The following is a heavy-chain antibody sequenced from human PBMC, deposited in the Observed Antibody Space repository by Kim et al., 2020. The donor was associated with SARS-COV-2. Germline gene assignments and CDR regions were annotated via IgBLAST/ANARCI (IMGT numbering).Heavy chain of an antibody. CDR2: IYYSGST. D-gene: IGHD3-22*01. J-gene: IGHJ3*02. CDR3: ARASATYYYDSSGREAFDI. Sequence: SETLSHTCTVSGGSISSGGYYWSWIRQHPGKGLEWIGYIYYSGSTYYNPSLKSRVTISVDTSKNQFSLKLSSVTAADTAVYYCARASATYYYDSSGREAFDIWGQGTMVTVSS. V-gene: IGHV4-31*03. CDR1: GGSISSGGYY.